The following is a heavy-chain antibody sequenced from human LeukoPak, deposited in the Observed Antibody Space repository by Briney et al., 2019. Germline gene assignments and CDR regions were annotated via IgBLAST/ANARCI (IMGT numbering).Heavy chain of an antibody. V-gene: IGHV3-74*01. D-gene: IGHD1-7*01. CDR1: GFTFSSYW. CDR3: ARDRDNWNFLDY. CDR2: INSDGSST. Sequence: PGGSLRLSCAASGFTFSSYWMHWVRQAPGKGLVWVSRINSDGSSTSYADSVKGRFTISRDNAKNTLYLQMNSLRAEDTAVHYCARDRDNWNFLDYWGQGTLVTVSS. J-gene: IGHJ4*02.